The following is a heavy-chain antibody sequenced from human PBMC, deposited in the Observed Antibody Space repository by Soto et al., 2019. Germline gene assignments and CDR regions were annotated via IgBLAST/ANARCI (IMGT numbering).Heavy chain of an antibody. Sequence: PSETLSLTCTVSGGSISSGGYYWSWIRQHPGKGLEWIGYIYYSGSTYYNPSLKSRVTISVDTSKNQFPLKLSSVTAADTAVYYCARRRPRNLWLPRSGYFDYWGQGTLVTVSS. CDR2: IYYSGST. J-gene: IGHJ4*02. CDR1: GGSISSGGYY. V-gene: IGHV4-31*03. D-gene: IGHD5-18*01. CDR3: ARRRPRNLWLPRSGYFDY.